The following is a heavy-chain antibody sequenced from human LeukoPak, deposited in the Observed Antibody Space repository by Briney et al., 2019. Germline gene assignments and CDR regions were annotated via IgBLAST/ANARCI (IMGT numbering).Heavy chain of an antibody. CDR1: GYTFTGYY. Sequence: ASVKVSCKASGYTFTGYYMHWVRQAPGQGLEWMGWINPNSGGTNYAQKFQGRVTMTRDTSISTAYMGLSRLRSDDTAVYYCATPIAAAANPLDYWGQGTLVTVSS. V-gene: IGHV1-2*02. D-gene: IGHD6-13*01. CDR2: INPNSGGT. J-gene: IGHJ4*02. CDR3: ATPIAAAANPLDY.